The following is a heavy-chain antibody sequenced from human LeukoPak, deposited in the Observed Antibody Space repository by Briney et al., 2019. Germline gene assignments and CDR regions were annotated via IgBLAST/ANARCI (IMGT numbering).Heavy chain of an antibody. V-gene: IGHV5-51*01. Sequence: GESLKISCKGSGYSFTSYWIGWVRQMPGKGLEWMGIIYPGDSDTRYSPPFQGQVTISADKSISTAYLQWSSLKASDTAMYYCARIGYCSSTSCYTFDYWGQGTLVTVSS. CDR1: GYSFTSYW. CDR2: IYPGDSDT. D-gene: IGHD2-2*02. J-gene: IGHJ4*02. CDR3: ARIGYCSSTSCYTFDY.